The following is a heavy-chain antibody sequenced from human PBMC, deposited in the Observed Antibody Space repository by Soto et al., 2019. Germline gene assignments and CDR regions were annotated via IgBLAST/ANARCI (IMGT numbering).Heavy chain of an antibody. CDR2: IYYSGST. Sequence: QVQLQESGPGLVKPSQTLSLTCTVSGGSISSGDYYWSWIRQPPGKGLEWIGYIYYSGSTYYNPSLKSRVTISVDTSKNQFSLKLSSVTAADTAVYYCARGLPHIRAIVVVPAAILLGWFDPWGQGTLVTVSS. J-gene: IGHJ5*02. D-gene: IGHD2-2*01. V-gene: IGHV4-30-4*01. CDR1: GGSISSGDYY. CDR3: ARGLPHIRAIVVVPAAILLGWFDP.